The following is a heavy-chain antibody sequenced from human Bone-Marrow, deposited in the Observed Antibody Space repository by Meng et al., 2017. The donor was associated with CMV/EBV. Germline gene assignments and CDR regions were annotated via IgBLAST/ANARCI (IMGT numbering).Heavy chain of an antibody. CDR1: GYTFTGNF. CDR3: ASVTVTTGGWFDP. D-gene: IGHD4-11*01. J-gene: IGHJ5*02. Sequence: ASVKVSCKASGYTFTGNFIHWVRQAPGQGLEWMGWINPNSGGINLAQKFQGRVTMTRDTSFNTAYMDLRTLKSDDTAVYYCASVTVTTGGWFDPWGQGTLVTVSS. CDR2: INPNSGGI. V-gene: IGHV1-2*02.